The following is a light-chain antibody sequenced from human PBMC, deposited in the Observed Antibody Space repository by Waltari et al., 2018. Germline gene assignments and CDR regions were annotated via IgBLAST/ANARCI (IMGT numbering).Light chain of an antibody. CDR3: QQYNNWPPYT. Sequence: ETVMTQSPDTLSVSPGERATLSCRASQSVNSNLAWYQLKPGQAPRLLIYGASTSATGIPARFSGSGSGTEFTLTISSLQSEDFAFYYCQQYNNWPPYTFGQGTKLEI. CDR1: QSVNSN. V-gene: IGKV3-15*01. J-gene: IGKJ2*01. CDR2: GAS.